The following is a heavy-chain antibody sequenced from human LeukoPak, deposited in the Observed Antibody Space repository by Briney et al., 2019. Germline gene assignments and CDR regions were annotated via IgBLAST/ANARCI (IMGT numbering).Heavy chain of an antibody. CDR1: GFTFTSYS. D-gene: IGHD4-17*01. V-gene: IGHV3-48*01. CDR2: ISSRGSTI. Sequence: GGSLRLSCAASGFTFTSYSMNWVRQPAGKGLEGVSYISSRGSTIYYAGSGKGRFTTHRDNAKNSLLLQMNSLRAEDTAVYYCARDRYGDYASHHWRQGTLVTVSS. CDR3: ARDRYGDYASHH. J-gene: IGHJ5*02.